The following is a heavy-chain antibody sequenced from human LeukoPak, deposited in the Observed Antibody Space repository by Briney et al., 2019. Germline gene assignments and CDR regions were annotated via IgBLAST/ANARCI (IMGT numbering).Heavy chain of an antibody. CDR1: GYTFTSYD. CDR3: ARSLGTYGGKDFLTGFDP. Sequence: ASVKVSCKASGYTFTSYDINWARQATGQGLEWMGWMNPNSGNTGYAQKFQGRVTMTRNTSLTTAYMELTSLKSEDTAVYYCARSLGTYGGKDFLTGFDPWGQETLVTVSS. J-gene: IGHJ5*02. V-gene: IGHV1-8*01. CDR2: MNPNSGNT. D-gene: IGHD3-16*01.